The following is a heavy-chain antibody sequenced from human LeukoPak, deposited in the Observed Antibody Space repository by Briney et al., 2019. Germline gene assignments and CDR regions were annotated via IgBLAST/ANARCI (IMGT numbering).Heavy chain of an antibody. CDR3: ARDLRYDSSGYPDY. CDR2: ISSSSSTI. Sequence: PGGSLRLPCAASGFTFSSYSMNWVRQAPGKGLEWVSYISSSSSTIYYADSVKGRFTISRDNAKNSLYLQMNSLRDEDTAVYYCARDLRYDSSGYPDYWGQGTLVTVSS. V-gene: IGHV3-48*02. J-gene: IGHJ4*02. D-gene: IGHD3-22*01. CDR1: GFTFSSYS.